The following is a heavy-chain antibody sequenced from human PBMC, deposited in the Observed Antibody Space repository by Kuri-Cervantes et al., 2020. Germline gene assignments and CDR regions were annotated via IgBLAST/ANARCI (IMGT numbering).Heavy chain of an antibody. CDR1: GFTFSSYA. V-gene: IGHV3-23*01. J-gene: IGHJ5*02. CDR3: ARDLSAVAGIGNWFDP. CDR2: ISGSGGST. D-gene: IGHD6-19*01. Sequence: GESLKISCAASGFTFSSYAMGWVRQAPGKGLEWVSAISGSGGSTYYADSVKGRFTISRDNSKNTLYLQMNSLRAEDTAVYYCARDLSAVAGIGNWFDPWGQGTLVTVSS.